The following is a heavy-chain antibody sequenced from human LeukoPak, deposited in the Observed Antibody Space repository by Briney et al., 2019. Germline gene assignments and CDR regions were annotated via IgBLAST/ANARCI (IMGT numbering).Heavy chain of an antibody. J-gene: IGHJ1*01. CDR1: GFTVSSNY. D-gene: IGHD1-26*01. V-gene: IGHV3-66*01. Sequence: GGSLRLSCAASGFTVSSNYMSWVRQAPGKGLEWVSVIYSGGSTYYADSVKGRFTISRDNSKNTLYLQMNSLRAEDTAVYYCARDREKRGSYYFQHWGQGTLVTVSS. CDR2: IYSGGST. CDR3: ARDREKRGSYYFQH.